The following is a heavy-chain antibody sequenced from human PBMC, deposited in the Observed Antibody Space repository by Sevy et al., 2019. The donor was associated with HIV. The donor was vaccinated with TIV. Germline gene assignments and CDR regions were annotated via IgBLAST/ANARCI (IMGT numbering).Heavy chain of an antibody. D-gene: IGHD3-22*01. CDR1: GGTFSSYA. V-gene: IGHV1-69*13. CDR2: IIPIFGTA. CDR3: ARTYYYDSSGYYPYWYFDL. Sequence: SVKVSCKASGGTFSSYAISWVRQAPGQGLEWMGGIIPIFGTANYAQKFQGRVTITADESTSTAYMELSSLRPEDTAVYYCARTYYYDSSGYYPYWYFDLWGRGTLVTVSS. J-gene: IGHJ2*01.